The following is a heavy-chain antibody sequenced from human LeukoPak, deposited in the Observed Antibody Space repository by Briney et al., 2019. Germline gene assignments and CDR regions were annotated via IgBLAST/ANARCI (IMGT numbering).Heavy chain of an antibody. CDR2: ISSDGSST. Sequence: PGGSLRLSCSASGFTFSNYWMHWVRQAPGKGLVWVSPISSDGSSTSYADSVKGRFTVSRDNAKNALYLQMNSLRAEDTAVYYCTTALSSIVVVPAAIRPFDIWGQGTMVTVSS. CDR1: GFTFSNYW. V-gene: IGHV3-74*01. D-gene: IGHD2-2*01. CDR3: TTALSSIVVVPAAIRPFDI. J-gene: IGHJ3*02.